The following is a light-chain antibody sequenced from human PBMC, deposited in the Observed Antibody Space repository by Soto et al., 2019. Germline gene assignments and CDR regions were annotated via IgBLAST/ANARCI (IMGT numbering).Light chain of an antibody. Sequence: EIVLTQSPGTLSLSPGEKATLSYTASQSVSSRSLAWYQQKPGQAPRLLISDASNRAADIPDRFSGSGSGTDFTLTINSLESEDFAVYYCQQYAGSPRTFGQGTKVDIK. CDR2: DAS. V-gene: IGKV3-20*01. CDR1: QSVSSRS. CDR3: QQYAGSPRT. J-gene: IGKJ1*01.